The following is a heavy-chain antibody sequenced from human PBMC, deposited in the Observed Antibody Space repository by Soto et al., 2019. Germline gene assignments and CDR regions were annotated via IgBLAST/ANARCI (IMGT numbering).Heavy chain of an antibody. D-gene: IGHD5-18*01. CDR1: GGSIRSVGYY. CDR3: ARDRLMATAGTARHYFGLDV. Sequence: SETLSLTCTVSGGSIRSVGYYWRWGRQSPRRSLEWIGNIYYSGSTYYNPSLKSRLTISVDTSKNQFSLNLSSVTAADTAVYYCARDRLMATAGTARHYFGLDVWGQGTTVTVSS. CDR2: IYYSGST. V-gene: IGHV4-31*03. J-gene: IGHJ6*02.